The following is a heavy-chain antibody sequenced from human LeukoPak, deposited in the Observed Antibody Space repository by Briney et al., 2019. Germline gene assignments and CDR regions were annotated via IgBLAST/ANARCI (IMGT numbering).Heavy chain of an antibody. CDR3: ARQTSFWYFQH. CDR1: GGSFSGYY. Sequence: SETLSLTCAVYGGSFSGYYWGWIRQPPGKGLEWIGEINHSGSTNYNPSLKSRVTISVDTSKNQFSLKLSSVTAADTAVYYCARQTSFWYFQHWGQGTLVTVSS. CDR2: INHSGST. D-gene: IGHD2/OR15-2a*01. V-gene: IGHV4-34*01. J-gene: IGHJ1*01.